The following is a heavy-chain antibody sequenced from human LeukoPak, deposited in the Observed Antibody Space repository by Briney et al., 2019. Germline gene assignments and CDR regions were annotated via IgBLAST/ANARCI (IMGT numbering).Heavy chain of an antibody. Sequence: ASVKVSCKASGGTFSSYAISWVRQAPGQGLEWMGGIIPLFTTANYAQKFQGRATITADESTSTAYMELSSLRSEDTAVYYCARASGYGSATLAYYYYYMDVWGKGTTVTISS. CDR3: ARASGYGSATLAYYYYYMDV. J-gene: IGHJ6*03. V-gene: IGHV1-69*13. D-gene: IGHD3-10*01. CDR1: GGTFSSYA. CDR2: IIPLFTTA.